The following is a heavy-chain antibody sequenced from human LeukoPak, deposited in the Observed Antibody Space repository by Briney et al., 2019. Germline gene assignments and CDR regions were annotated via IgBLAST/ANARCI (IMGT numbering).Heavy chain of an antibody. CDR3: AKGAHDYGDFLDY. CDR2: ISWNSGSI. Sequence: PGGSLRLSCAASGFTFDDYAMHWVRQAPGKGLEWVSGISWNSGSIGYADSVKGRFTISRDNAKNSLYLQMNSLRAEDTALYYCAKGAHDYGDFLDYWGQGTLVTVSS. V-gene: IGHV3-9*01. CDR1: GFTFDDYA. J-gene: IGHJ4*02. D-gene: IGHD4-17*01.